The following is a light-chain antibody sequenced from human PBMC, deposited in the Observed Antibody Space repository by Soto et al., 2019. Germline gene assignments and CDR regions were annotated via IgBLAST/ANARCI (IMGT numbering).Light chain of an antibody. CDR2: DAS. J-gene: IGKJ4*01. V-gene: IGKV1-5*01. Sequence: GSRVTMTVGASQSISSWWAWYQQKPGKAPKFLIYDASNWESGVPSRFSGSGSGTEFTLTINSLQSEDFAIYYCQPYNNWPLTFGGGTKVDIK. CDR3: QPYNNWPLT. CDR1: QSISSW.